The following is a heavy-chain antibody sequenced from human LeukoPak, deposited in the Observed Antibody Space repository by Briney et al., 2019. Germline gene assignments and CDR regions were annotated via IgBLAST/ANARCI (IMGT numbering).Heavy chain of an antibody. CDR3: ARDYLGVPSHYDFWSGYYSRGFDY. Sequence: ASVTVSCKASGYTFTSYYMHWVRQAPGQGLEWMGIINPSGGSTSYAQKFQGRVTMTRDTSTSTVYMELSSLRSEDTAVYYCARDYLGVPSHYDFWSGYYSRGFDYWGQGTLVTVSS. D-gene: IGHD3-3*01. V-gene: IGHV1-46*01. CDR1: GYTFTSYY. J-gene: IGHJ4*02. CDR2: INPSGGST.